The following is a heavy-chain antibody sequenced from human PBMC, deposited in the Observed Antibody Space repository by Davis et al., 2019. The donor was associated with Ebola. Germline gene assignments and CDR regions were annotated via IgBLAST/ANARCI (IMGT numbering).Heavy chain of an antibody. V-gene: IGHV1-18*01. D-gene: IGHD3/OR15-3a*01. CDR2: IGNTNDNR. CDR3: AKDAVGGLVIGFDL. Sequence: ASVTVSCKASGYTFTDYHITWVRQAPGQGLEWMGWIGNTNDNRKYAQKFQDSITMTTDTSATTAYMELRSLKSDDTAVYYCAKDAVGGLVIGFDLWGQGTLVTVSS. J-gene: IGHJ4*02. CDR1: GYTFTDYH.